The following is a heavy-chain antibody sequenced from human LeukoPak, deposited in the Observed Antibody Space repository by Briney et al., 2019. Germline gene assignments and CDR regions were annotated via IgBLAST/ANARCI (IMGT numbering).Heavy chain of an antibody. V-gene: IGHV5-51*01. CDR2: IYPGDSDT. CDR3: ARQSIVVGARNFDY. CDR1: GYSFTTYW. D-gene: IGHD1-26*01. J-gene: IGHJ4*02. Sequence: GESLKISCQGSGYSFTTYWIGWVRQMPGKGLEWMGIIYPGDSDTRYSPSFQGQVTISADKSISTAYLRWSSLKASDTAMYYCARQSIVVGARNFDYWGQGTLVTVSS.